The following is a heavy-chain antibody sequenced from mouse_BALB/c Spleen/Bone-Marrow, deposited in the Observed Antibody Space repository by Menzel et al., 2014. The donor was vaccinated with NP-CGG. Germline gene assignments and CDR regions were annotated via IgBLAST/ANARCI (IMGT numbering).Heavy chain of an antibody. V-gene: IGHV1-4*01. J-gene: IGHJ4*01. D-gene: IGHD1-2*01. Sequence: VQGVESGAELARPGASVKMSCKASGYTFTSYTIYWVKQRPGQGLEWIGYINPSSGYTNYNQKFKDKATLTADTSSSTAYMQLSSLTSEDSAVYYCARGGLRLPYAMDYWGQGTSVTVSS. CDR3: ARGGLRLPYAMDY. CDR1: GYTFTSYT. CDR2: INPSSGYT.